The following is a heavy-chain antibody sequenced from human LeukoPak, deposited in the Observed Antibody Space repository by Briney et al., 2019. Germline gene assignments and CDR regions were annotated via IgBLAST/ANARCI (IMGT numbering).Heavy chain of an antibody. CDR2: INPNSGGT. D-gene: IGHD3-3*01. CDR3: ARDVAPITIFGVVIKFYGMDV. J-gene: IGHJ6*02. CDR1: GGTFSSYA. V-gene: IGHV1-2*06. Sequence: SVKVSCKASGGTFSSYAISWVRQAPGQGLEWMGRINPNSGGTNYAQKFQGRVTMTRDTSISTAYMELSRLRSDDTAVYYCARDVAPITIFGVVIKFYGMDVWGQGTTVTVSS.